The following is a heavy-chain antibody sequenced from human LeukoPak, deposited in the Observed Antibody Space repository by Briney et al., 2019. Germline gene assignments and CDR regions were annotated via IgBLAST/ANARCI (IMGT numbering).Heavy chain of an antibody. D-gene: IGHD3-10*01. CDR3: GRGMIGAYGSDY. V-gene: IGHV3-74*01. Sequence: GGSLRLSCAASGFTFSGYWMHWVRLAPGKGLVWVSHINPAGTAAFYADSVRGRFTISRDNAKNTVYLQMSSLGAEDTALYYCGRGMIGAYGSDYWGQGTLATVSS. CDR2: INPAGTAA. CDR1: GFTFSGYW. J-gene: IGHJ4*02.